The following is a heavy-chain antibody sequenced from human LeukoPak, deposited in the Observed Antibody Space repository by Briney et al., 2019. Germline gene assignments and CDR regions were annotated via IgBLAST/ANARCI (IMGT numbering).Heavy chain of an antibody. V-gene: IGHV3-30*18. CDR3: AKSRDGYKFFDY. CDR2: ISYDGNNK. D-gene: IGHD5-24*01. CDR1: GFTFSTYA. Sequence: GGSLTLSCAASGFTFSTYAMHWVRQAPGKGLEWVAVISYDGNNKYYADSVRGRFTISRDNSKNTLYLQMNSLRAEDTAVYYCAKSRDGYKFFDYCLQTTLVSVSS. J-gene: IGHJ4*02.